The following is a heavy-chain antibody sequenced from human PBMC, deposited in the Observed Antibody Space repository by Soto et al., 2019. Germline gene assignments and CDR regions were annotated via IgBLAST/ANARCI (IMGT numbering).Heavy chain of an antibody. D-gene: IGHD1-26*01. Sequence: QVQLQESGPRLVEASQTLSLTCTVSNASITSSGYYRSWVRQPPGKRLEWIGYIYHSGSTFYSPSRQGRLTTSVDTSKNQFSLTLRSVTAADTGVYHCARISGTYYVPDYWGQGTLVTVSS. J-gene: IGHJ4*02. CDR1: NASITSSGYY. CDR3: ARISGTYYVPDY. CDR2: IYHSGST. V-gene: IGHV4-31*03.